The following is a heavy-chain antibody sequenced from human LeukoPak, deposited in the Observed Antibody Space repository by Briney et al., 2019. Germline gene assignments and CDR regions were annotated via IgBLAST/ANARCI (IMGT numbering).Heavy chain of an antibody. J-gene: IGHJ4*02. V-gene: IGHV4-38-2*01. D-gene: IGHD3-22*01. CDR2: IYHDERT. CDR3: ARAPVVSPFDS. CDR1: GFSISHGYF. Sequence: SETLTLTCAVSGFSISHGYFWGWVRQPPGTGLEWIASIYHDERTYYNASLNSRATISVDTSKNQFSLKLGAVSAADTAVYFCARAPVVSPFDSWGQGILVIVSS.